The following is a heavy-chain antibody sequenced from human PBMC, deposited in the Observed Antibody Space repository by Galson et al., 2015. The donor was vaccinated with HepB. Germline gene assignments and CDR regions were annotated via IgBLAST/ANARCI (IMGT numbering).Heavy chain of an antibody. Sequence: LSLTCTVSGGSISSYYWSWVRQPPGKGLEWIGYIYYSGSTNYNPSLKSRVTISVDTSKNQFSLKLSSVTAADTAVYYCARVVSNFTMVRGVMFGWFDPWGQGTLVTVSS. D-gene: IGHD3-10*01. CDR3: ARVVSNFTMVRGVMFGWFDP. J-gene: IGHJ5*02. V-gene: IGHV4-59*01. CDR1: GGSISSYY. CDR2: IYYSGST.